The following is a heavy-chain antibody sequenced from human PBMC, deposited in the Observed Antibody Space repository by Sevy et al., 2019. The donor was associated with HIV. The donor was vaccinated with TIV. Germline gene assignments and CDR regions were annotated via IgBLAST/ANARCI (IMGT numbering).Heavy chain of an antibody. Sequence: SETLSLTCTVSGGSISSYYWSWIRHPPGKGLEWIGYIYYSGSTNYNPSLKSRVTISVDTSKNQFSLKLSSVTAADTAVYYCARVTYYYDKWGQGTLVTVSS. D-gene: IGHD3-22*01. V-gene: IGHV4-59*01. CDR1: GGSISSYY. CDR3: ARVTYYYDK. CDR2: IYYSGST. J-gene: IGHJ4*02.